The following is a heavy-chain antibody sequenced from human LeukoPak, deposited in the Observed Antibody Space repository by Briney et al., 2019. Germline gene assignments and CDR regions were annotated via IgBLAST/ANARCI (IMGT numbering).Heavy chain of an antibody. D-gene: IGHD2-8*01. CDR3: ARDPATECSNGVCYKASWFDP. CDR1: GYTFTGYY. V-gene: IGHV1-2*02. CDR2: INPNSGGT. J-gene: IGHJ5*02. Sequence: GASVKVSCKASGYTFTGYYMHWVRQAPGQGLEWMGWINPNSGGTNYAQKFQGRVTMTRDTSISTAYMELSRLRSDDTAVYYCARDPATECSNGVCYKASWFDPWGQGTLVTVSS.